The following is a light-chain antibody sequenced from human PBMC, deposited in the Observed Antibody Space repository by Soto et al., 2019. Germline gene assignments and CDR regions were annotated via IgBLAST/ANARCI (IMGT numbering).Light chain of an antibody. V-gene: IGKV3-20*01. CDR3: QQYGSSPPT. CDR2: EAS. Sequence: EIVLTQSPGTLSLSTGERATLSCRASQSVSSSYVAWYQPNPGQAPRLLIYEASIRAIVIADRFSGSGSGTDFTLTISRLEPEDFAVDHCQQYGSSPPTFGQGSKVDIK. CDR1: QSVSSSY. J-gene: IGKJ1*01.